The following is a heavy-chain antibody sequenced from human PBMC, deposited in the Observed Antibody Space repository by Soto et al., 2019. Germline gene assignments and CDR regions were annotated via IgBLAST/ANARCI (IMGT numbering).Heavy chain of an antibody. CDR3: ARSPGYCSGGSCYSRYYYYGMDV. CDR1: GGTSSSYA. CDR2: IIPIFGTA. V-gene: IGHV1-69*13. D-gene: IGHD2-15*01. J-gene: IGHJ6*02. Sequence: GASVKVSCKASGGTSSSYAISWVRQAPGQGLEWMGGIIPIFGTANYAQKLQGRVTITADESTSTAYMELSSLRSEDTAVYYCARSPGYCSGGSCYSRYYYYGMDVWGQGTTVTVSS.